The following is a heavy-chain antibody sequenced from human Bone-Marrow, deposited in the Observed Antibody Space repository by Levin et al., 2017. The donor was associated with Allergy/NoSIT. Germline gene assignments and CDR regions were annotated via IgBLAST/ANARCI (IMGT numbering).Heavy chain of an antibody. CDR3: ARGNYGSGSYPGWYFDY. CDR2: IIPILGIA. J-gene: IGHJ4*02. CDR1: GGTFSSYA. Sequence: ASVKVSCKASGGTFSSYAISWVRQAPGQGLEWMGRIIPILGIANYAQKFQGRVTITADKSTSTAYMELSSLRSEDTAVYYCARGNYGSGSYPGWYFDYWGQGTLVTVSS. V-gene: IGHV1-69*04. D-gene: IGHD3-10*01.